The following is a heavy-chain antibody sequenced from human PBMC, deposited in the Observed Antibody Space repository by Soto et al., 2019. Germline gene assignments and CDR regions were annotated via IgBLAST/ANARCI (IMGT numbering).Heavy chain of an antibody. D-gene: IGHD3-10*01. Sequence: GGSLRLSCAASGFTFSNAWMNWVRQAPGKGLEWVGRIKSKTDGGTTDYAAPVKGRFTISRDDSKNTLYLQMNSLKTEDTAVYYCTTAAGVRTLYYYYYGMDVWGQGTTVTVSS. CDR2: IKSKTDGGTT. J-gene: IGHJ6*02. CDR3: TTAAGVRTLYYYYYGMDV. V-gene: IGHV3-15*07. CDR1: GFTFSNAW.